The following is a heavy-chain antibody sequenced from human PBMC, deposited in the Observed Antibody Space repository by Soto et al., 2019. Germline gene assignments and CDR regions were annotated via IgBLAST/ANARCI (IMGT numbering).Heavy chain of an antibody. V-gene: IGHV3-21*01. CDR1: GFTFSSYS. CDR3: ARDKKAAAHFDY. CDR2: ISSSSSYI. J-gene: IGHJ4*02. Sequence: GGSLRLSCAASGFTFSSYSMNWVRQAPGKGLEWVSSISSSSSYIYYADSVKGRFTISRDNAKNSLYLQMNSLRAEDTAVYYCARDKKAAAHFDYWGQGTLVTVSS. D-gene: IGHD6-13*01.